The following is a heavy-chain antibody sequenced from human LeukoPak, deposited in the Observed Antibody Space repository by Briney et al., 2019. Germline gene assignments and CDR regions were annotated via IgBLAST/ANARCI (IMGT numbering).Heavy chain of an antibody. J-gene: IGHJ6*03. D-gene: IGHD3-22*01. CDR2: IWYDGSNK. V-gene: IGHV3-33*06. CDR1: GFTLSSYG. Sequence: PGGSLRLSCAASGFTLSSYGMHWVRQAPGKGLEWVAVIWYDGSNKYYADSVKGRFTISRDNSKNTLYLQMNSLRAEDTAVYYCAKAEDDSSGYYYYYYMDVWGKGTTVTVSS. CDR3: AKAEDDSSGYYYYYYMDV.